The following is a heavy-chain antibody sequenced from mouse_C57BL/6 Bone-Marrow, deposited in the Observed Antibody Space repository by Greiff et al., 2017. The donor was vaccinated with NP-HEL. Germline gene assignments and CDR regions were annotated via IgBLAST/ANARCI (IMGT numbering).Heavy chain of an antibody. D-gene: IGHD2-3*01. Sequence: VQLQQSGAELVKPGASVKLSCTASGFNIKDYYMHWVKQRTEQGLEWIGRIDPEDGETKYAQKFQGKATITADTSSNTAYLQLSSLTSEDTAVYYCARSDLGWLLYWGQGTTLTVSS. J-gene: IGHJ2*01. CDR1: GFNIKDYY. CDR2: IDPEDGET. V-gene: IGHV14-2*01. CDR3: ARSDLGWLLY.